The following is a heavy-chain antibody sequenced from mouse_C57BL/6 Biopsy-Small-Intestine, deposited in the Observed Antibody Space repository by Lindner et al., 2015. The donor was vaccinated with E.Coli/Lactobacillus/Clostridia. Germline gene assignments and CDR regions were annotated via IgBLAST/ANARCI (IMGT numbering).Heavy chain of an antibody. CDR1: DYTFTSYW. D-gene: IGHD2-5*01. Sequence: VQLQESGAELVMPGASVKLSCKASDYTFTSYWMHWVKQRPGQGLEWIGEIDPSDSYTNYNQKFKGKATLTVDKSSRTAYMQLSSLTSEDSAVYYCARGGYVYSNPFAYWGQGTLVTVSA. CDR2: IDPSDSYT. J-gene: IGHJ3*01. CDR3: ARGGYVYSNPFAY. V-gene: IGHV1-69*01.